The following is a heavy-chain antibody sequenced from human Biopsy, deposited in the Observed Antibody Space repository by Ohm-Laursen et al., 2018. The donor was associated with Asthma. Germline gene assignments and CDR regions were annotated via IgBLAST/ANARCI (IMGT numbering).Heavy chain of an antibody. V-gene: IGHV4-61*08. Sequence: VTLSLTCSVSGDSFTYPGYYWSWIRQLPVKGLEWIGYIYYSGSTNYNPSLKSRVTISVDTSKNQFSLKLSSATAADTAVYYCARGRITMIGGWFDPWGQGTLVTVSS. CDR3: ARGRITMIGGWFDP. CDR1: GDSFTYPGYY. J-gene: IGHJ5*02. CDR2: IYYSGST. D-gene: IGHD3-22*01.